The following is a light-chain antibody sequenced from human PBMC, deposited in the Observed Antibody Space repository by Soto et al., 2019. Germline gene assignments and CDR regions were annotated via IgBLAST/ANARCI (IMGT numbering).Light chain of an antibody. CDR3: QQYSSSPPVT. V-gene: IGKV3-20*01. CDR1: QSVSSSY. Sequence: EIVLTQSPGTLSLSPGERATLSCRASQSVSSSYLAWYQQKPGQAPRLLIYGASGRSTGIPDRFSGSGSGTDFTLPITRLEPEDFAVYYCQQYSSSPPVTFGQGTRLESK. CDR2: GAS. J-gene: IGKJ5*01.